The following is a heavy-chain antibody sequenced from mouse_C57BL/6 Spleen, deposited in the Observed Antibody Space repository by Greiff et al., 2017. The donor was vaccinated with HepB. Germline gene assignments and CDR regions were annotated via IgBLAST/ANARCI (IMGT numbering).Heavy chain of an antibody. CDR2: IYWDDDK. D-gene: IGHD2-4*01. V-gene: IGHV8-12*01. Sequence: QVTLKESGPGILQSSPTLSLTCSFSGFSLSTSGMGVSWIRQPSGKGLGWLAHIYWDDDKRYNPSLKSRLTISKDTSRNQLFLKITSVDTADTATYYCARTYDYDGAMDYWGQGTSVTVSS. CDR1: GFSLSTSGMG. J-gene: IGHJ4*01. CDR3: ARTYDYDGAMDY.